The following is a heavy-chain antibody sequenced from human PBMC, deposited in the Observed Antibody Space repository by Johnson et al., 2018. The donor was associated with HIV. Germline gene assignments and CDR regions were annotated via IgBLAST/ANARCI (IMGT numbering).Heavy chain of an antibody. CDR1: GFTFDDYA. CDR3: ASQQTSFGAPHGFDI. D-gene: IGHD3-16*01. V-gene: IGHV3-9*01. CDR2: ISWNSGSI. J-gene: IGHJ3*02. Sequence: VQVVESGGGLVQPGRSLRLSCAASGFTFDDYAMHWVRQAPGKGLEWVSGISWNSGSIGYADSVKGRFTISRDNAKNSLYLQMNSLRAEDTAVYYCASQQTSFGAPHGFDIWGQGTMVTVSS.